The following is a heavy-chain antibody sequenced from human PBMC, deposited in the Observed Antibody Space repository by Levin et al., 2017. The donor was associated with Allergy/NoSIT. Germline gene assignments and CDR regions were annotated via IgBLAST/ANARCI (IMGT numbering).Heavy chain of an antibody. CDR3: AWGCSSSTCYNLGDY. V-gene: IGHV3-66*01. D-gene: IGHD2-2*02. Sequence: GESLKISCAASGFTVRSNYMSWVRQAPGKGLEWVSSIHSGGSTYYADSVKGRFSISRDDSKNTLYLQMNSLRAEDTAVYYCAWGCSSSTCYNLGDYWGQGTLVTVSS. CDR1: GFTVRSNY. CDR2: IHSGGST. J-gene: IGHJ4*02.